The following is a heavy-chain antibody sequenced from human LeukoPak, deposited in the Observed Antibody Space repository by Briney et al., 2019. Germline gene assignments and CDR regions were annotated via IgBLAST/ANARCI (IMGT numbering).Heavy chain of an antibody. J-gene: IGHJ3*02. CDR1: GFSLRTRGMC. D-gene: IGHD1-26*01. V-gene: IGHV2-70*11. CDR3: ARINSGSYPDAFDI. Sequence: SGPALVKPTQTLTLTCTFSGFSLRTRGMCVSWIRQPPGKALEWLSRIDWDDDKYYSTSLKTRLTISQDASKNQVVLTMTNMDPVDTATYYCARINSGSYPDAFDIWGQGTMVTVSS. CDR2: IDWDDDK.